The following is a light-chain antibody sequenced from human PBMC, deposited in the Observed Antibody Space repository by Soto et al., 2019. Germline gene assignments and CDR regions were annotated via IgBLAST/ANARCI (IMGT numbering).Light chain of an antibody. J-gene: IGKJ4*01. Sequence: EIVLTQCPGTLSLSPGERATLSCRASQSVTSSYLAWYQQKPGQAPRLLIYGASSRATGIPDRFSGSGSGTDFTLTISRLEPEDFAVYYCQQYGNSPLTFGGGTKVEIK. V-gene: IGKV3-20*01. CDR3: QQYGNSPLT. CDR1: QSVTSSY. CDR2: GAS.